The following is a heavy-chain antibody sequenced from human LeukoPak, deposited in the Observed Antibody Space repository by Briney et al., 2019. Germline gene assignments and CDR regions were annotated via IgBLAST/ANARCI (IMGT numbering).Heavy chain of an antibody. J-gene: IGHJ4*02. V-gene: IGHV4-39*07. CDR3: ARDPRLRYHPIDY. D-gene: IGHD4-17*01. CDR1: GGSISSSSYY. CDR2: IYYSGST. Sequence: LETPSLTCTVSGGSISSSSYYWGWIRQPPGKGLEWIGSIYYSGSTYYNPSLKSRVTISVDTSKNQFSLKLSSVTAADTAVYYCARDPRLRYHPIDYWGQGTLVTVSS.